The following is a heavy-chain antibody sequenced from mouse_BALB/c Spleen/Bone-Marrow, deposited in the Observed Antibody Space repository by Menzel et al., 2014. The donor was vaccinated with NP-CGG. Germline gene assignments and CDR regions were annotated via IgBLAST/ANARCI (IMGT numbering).Heavy chain of an antibody. CDR1: GYAFSSHW. CDR2: IYPGDGDT. CDR3: ASAAAWFAY. V-gene: IGHV1-80*01. J-gene: IGHJ3*01. Sequence: VQLQQSGAELVRPGSSVKISCKASGYAFSSHWMNWVKQRPGQGLEWIGQIYPGDGDTNYNGKFKGKATLTADKSSSTAYMQLSSLTSEDSAVYFCASAAAWFAYWGQGTLVTVSA.